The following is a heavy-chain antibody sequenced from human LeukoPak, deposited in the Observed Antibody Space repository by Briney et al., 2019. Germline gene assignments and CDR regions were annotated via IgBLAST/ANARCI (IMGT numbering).Heavy chain of an antibody. CDR3: ARVGNDAFDI. J-gene: IGHJ3*02. V-gene: IGHV4-61*01. CDR1: GASVSSASY. CDR2: IYNGVNT. Sequence: SETLSLTCTVSGASVSSASYWTWIRQPPGKGVEWIAHIYNGVNTNYNPSLKSRVTISLDTSKNQFSLKLSSVTAADTAVYYCARVGNDAFDIWGQGTMVTVSS.